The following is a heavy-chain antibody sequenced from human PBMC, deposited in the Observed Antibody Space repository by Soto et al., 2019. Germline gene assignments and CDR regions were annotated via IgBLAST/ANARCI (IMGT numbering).Heavy chain of an antibody. CDR1: GFSLSTSGVG. CDR2: IYWDDDK. Sequence: QITLKESGPTLVKPTQTLTLTCTFSGFSLSTSGVGVGWIRQPPGKALEWLALIYWDDDKRYSPSLKSRLTITKDTSKKQVVLTMTNMDPVDTATYSCALPPDKESARYGMDVWGQGTTVTVSS. CDR3: ALPPDKESARYGMDV. V-gene: IGHV2-5*02. J-gene: IGHJ6*02.